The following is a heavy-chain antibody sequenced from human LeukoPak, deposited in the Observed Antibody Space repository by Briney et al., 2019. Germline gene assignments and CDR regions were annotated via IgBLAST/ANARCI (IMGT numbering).Heavy chain of an antibody. V-gene: IGHV1-69*04. J-gene: IGHJ4*02. Sequence: SVKVSCKASGGTFSSYAISWVRQAPGQGLEWMGRIIPILGIANYAQKFQGRVTITADKSTSTAYMELSSLRSEDTAVYYCARDHYYDSSSYSPIDYWGQGTLVTVSS. D-gene: IGHD3-22*01. CDR1: GGTFSSYA. CDR2: IIPILGIA. CDR3: ARDHYYDSSSYSPIDY.